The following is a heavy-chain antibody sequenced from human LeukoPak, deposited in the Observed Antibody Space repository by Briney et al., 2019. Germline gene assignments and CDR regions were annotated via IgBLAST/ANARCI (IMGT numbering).Heavy chain of an antibody. CDR2: INQDESQK. CDR3: ARDGPGISRYGMDV. V-gene: IGHV3-7*01. Sequence: GGSLRLSCVAPESTFRNNWMSTFTNNWMSWVRQAPGKGLEWVANINQDESQKYYVDSVKGRFTISRDSAKNSLYLQMNGLRADDTGVYYCARDGPGISRYGMDVWGQGTTVTVSS. CDR1: ESTFRNNWMSTFTNNW. D-gene: IGHD6-13*01. J-gene: IGHJ6*02.